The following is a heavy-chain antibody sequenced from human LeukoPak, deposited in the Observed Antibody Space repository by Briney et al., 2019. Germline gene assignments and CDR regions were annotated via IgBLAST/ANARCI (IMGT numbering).Heavy chain of an antibody. J-gene: IGHJ4*02. D-gene: IGHD2-15*01. CDR3: ASDAPGLLGY. CDR2: IYYSGST. V-gene: IGHV4-39*01. CDR1: GGSISSSSYY. Sequence: SETLSLTCTVSGGSISSSSYYWGWIRQPPGKGLEWIGSIYYSGSTYYNPSLKSRVTISVDTSKNQFSLKLSSVTAADTAMYYCASDAPGLLGYWGQGTLVTVSS.